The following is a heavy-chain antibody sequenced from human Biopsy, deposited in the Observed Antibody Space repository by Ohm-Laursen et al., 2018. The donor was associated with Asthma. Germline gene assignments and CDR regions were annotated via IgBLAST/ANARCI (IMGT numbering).Heavy chain of an antibody. V-gene: IGHV4-30-4*01. D-gene: IGHD6-19*01. J-gene: IGHJ5*02. CDR2: IHYSGST. Sequence: SQTLSLTCAVSGASIKTADHYWSWLRQPPGKGLEWFGFIHYSGSTSYNLSLKGGVTISVDTSKNQFSLKLSSVTAADTAVYYCARASVAASSNWFDPWSQGTLVIVSS. CDR3: ARASVAASSNWFDP. CDR1: GASIKTADHY.